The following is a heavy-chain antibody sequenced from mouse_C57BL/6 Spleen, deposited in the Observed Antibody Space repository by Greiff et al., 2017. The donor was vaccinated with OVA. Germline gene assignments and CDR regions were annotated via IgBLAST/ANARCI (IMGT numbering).Heavy chain of an antibody. J-gene: IGHJ2*01. CDR2: IWSGGST. V-gene: IGHV2-2*01. CDR3: ARNSDDGYSYFDY. D-gene: IGHD2-3*01. CDR1: GFSLTSYG. Sequence: QVQLQQSGPGLVQPSQSLSITCTVSGFSLTSYGVHWVRQSPGKGLEWLGVIWSGGSTDYNAAFISRLSISKDNSKSQVFFKMNSLQADDTAIDYGARNSDDGYSYFDYSGQGTTLTVSS.